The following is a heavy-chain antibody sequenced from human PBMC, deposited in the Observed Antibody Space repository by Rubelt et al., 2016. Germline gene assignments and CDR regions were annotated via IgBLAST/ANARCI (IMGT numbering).Heavy chain of an antibody. CDR3: AGHCNVGSGHYLEGFDY. CDR2: IYPSGST. Sequence: QLQLQESGPGLVKPSETLSLTCTVSGGSISSTNYSWGWIRQPPGKGLEWLGSIYPSGSTHYNPSLKRRVTVSVDTSTNQFSRQRGGVTAAYSAVYYCAGHCNVGSGHYLEGFDYWGQGTLGTVSS. D-gene: IGHD3-22*01. V-gene: IGHV4-39*01. J-gene: IGHJ4*02. CDR1: GGSISSTNYS.